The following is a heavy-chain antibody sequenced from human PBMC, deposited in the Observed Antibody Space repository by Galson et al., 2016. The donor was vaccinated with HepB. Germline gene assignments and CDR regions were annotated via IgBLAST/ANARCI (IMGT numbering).Heavy chain of an antibody. CDR3: ARGSNCSGGRCFWSDP. CDR1: GGSISSGGYY. D-gene: IGHD2-15*01. J-gene: IGHJ5*02. Sequence: TLSLTCTVSGGSISSGGYYWTWIRQHPGKGLEWIGYIYYSGSTYYNSSLKSRVIISVDTSKNQLSLMLSSVTAADTAVYYCARGSNCSGGRCFWSDPWGQGTLVTVTS. CDR2: IYYSGST. V-gene: IGHV4-31*03.